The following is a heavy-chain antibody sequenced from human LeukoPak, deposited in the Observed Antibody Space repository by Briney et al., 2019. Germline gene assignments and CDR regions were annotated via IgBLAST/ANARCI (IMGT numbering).Heavy chain of an antibody. D-gene: IGHD3-10*01. V-gene: IGHV4-34*01. CDR2: INHSGST. CDR3: ARDEFNDANGSGTYDY. J-gene: IGHJ4*02. Sequence: SETLSLTCAVYGGSFSGYYWSWIRQPPGKGLEWIGEINHSGSTNYNPSLKSRVTISVDTSKNQFSLQLNSVTPEDTAVYYCARDEFNDANGSGTYDYWGQGTLVTVSS. CDR1: GGSFSGYY.